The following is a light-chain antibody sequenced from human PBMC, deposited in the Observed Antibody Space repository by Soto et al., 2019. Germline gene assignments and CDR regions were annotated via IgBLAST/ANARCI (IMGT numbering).Light chain of an antibody. Sequence: QSVLTQPPSASGTPGQRVTISCSGSSSNIGSNTVNWYQQLPGTAPTLLIYYNNQRPSGVPDRFSGSKSGTSASLAVSGLQSEDEAHYYCAAWDDSLYGWVFGGGTKLTVL. CDR2: YNN. CDR3: AAWDDSLYGWV. V-gene: IGLV1-44*01. CDR1: SSNIGSNT. J-gene: IGLJ3*02.